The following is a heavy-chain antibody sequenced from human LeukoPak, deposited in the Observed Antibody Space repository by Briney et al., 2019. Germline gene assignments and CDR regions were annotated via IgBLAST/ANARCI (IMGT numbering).Heavy chain of an antibody. V-gene: IGHV1-18*01. D-gene: IGHD2-2*01. CDR2: ISAYNGNT. CDR1: GYTFTSYG. Sequence: ASVKVSCKASGYTFTSYGISWVRQAPGQGLEWMGWISAYNGNTNYAQKLQGRVTMTTDTSTSTAYMELRSLRSDDTAVYYCARDPSDIVVLPAAKYYYYMDVWGKGTTVTVSS. CDR3: ARDPSDIVVLPAAKYYYYMDV. J-gene: IGHJ6*03.